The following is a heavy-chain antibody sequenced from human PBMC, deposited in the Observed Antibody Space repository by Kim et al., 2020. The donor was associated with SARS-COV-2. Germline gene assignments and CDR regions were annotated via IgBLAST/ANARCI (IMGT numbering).Heavy chain of an antibody. CDR2: IDPSDSYT. J-gene: IGHJ5*02. Sequence: GESLKISCKGSGYSFTSYWISWVRQMPGKGLEWMGRIDPSDSYTNYSPSFQGHVTISADKSISTAYLQWSSLKASDTAMYYCARHGLPIVATTGGWFDPWGQGTLVTVSS. D-gene: IGHD5-12*01. CDR1: GYSFTSYW. V-gene: IGHV5-10-1*01. CDR3: ARHGLPIVATTGGWFDP.